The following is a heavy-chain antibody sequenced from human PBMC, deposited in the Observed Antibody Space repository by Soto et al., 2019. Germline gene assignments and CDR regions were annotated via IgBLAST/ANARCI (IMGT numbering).Heavy chain of an antibody. Sequence: PSETLSLTCTVSGGSISSGDYYWSWIRQPPGKGLEWIGYIYYSGSTYYNPSLKSRVTISVDTSKNQFSLKLSSVTAADTAVYYCARAPSENYDSSGLVPYYFDYWGQGTLVTVSS. CDR2: IYYSGST. CDR3: ARAPSENYDSSGLVPYYFDY. CDR1: GGSISSGDYY. D-gene: IGHD3-22*01. V-gene: IGHV4-30-4*01. J-gene: IGHJ4*02.